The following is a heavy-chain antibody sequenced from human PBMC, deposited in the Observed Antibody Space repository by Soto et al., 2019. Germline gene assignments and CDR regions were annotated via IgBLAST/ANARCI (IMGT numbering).Heavy chain of an antibody. CDR1: GFTFSSYA. D-gene: IGHD2-15*01. CDR2: ISGSGGST. CDR3: AKRSNRFVVVVAAFPGLHFDY. Sequence: GGSLRLSCAASGFTFSSYAMSWVRQAPGKGLEWVSAISGSGGSTYYADSVKGRFTISRDNSKNTLYLQMNSLRAEDTAVYYCAKRSNRFVVVVAAFPGLHFDYWGQGTLVTVSS. V-gene: IGHV3-23*01. J-gene: IGHJ4*02.